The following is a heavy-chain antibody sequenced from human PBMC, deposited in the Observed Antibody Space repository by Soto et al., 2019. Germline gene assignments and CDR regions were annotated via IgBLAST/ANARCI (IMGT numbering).Heavy chain of an antibody. CDR3: ARSIAAAGFFVY. D-gene: IGHD6-13*01. CDR1: GGSIISYY. V-gene: IGHV4-59*01. CDR2: IYYSGST. J-gene: IGHJ4*02. Sequence: SETLSLTCTVSGGSIISYYWSWIRQPPGKGLEWIGYIYYSGSTNYNPSLKSRVTISVDTSKNQFSLKLSSVTAADTAVYYCARSIAAAGFFVYWGQGTLVTVSS.